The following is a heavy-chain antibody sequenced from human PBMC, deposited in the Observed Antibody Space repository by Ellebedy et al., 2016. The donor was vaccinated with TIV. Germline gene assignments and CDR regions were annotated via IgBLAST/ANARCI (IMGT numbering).Heavy chain of an antibody. D-gene: IGHD3-9*01. CDR1: GFTFSSYA. V-gene: IGHV3-21*01. Sequence: GESLKISCAASGFTFSSYAMNWVRQAPGKGLEWVSSINDISSHIYYADSQRGRFTISRDNAQNSLFLQMDNLRADDTAVYYCARDPRPYLRYGHYDFWGQGTLVTVSS. J-gene: IGHJ4*02. CDR2: INDISSHI. CDR3: ARDPRPYLRYGHYDF.